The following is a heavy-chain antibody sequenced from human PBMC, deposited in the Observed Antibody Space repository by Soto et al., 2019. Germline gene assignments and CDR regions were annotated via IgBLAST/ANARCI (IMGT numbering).Heavy chain of an antibody. CDR1: GYTFTSYE. V-gene: IGHV1-8*01. CDR3: ARDEFGDPGVY. Sequence: GASVKVSCKASGYTFTSYEINWVRQATEQGFEYLGWMNPNSGNTGYVKKFQGRVTMTRDTSMSTAYMELRSLRSDDTAVYYCARDEFGDPGVYWGQGTLVTVSS. D-gene: IGHD4-17*01. CDR2: MNPNSGNT. J-gene: IGHJ4*02.